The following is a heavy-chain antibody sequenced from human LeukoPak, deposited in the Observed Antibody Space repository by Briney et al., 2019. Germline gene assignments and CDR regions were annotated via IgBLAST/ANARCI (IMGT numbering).Heavy chain of an antibody. V-gene: IGHV3-7*01. CDR1: GFTFSSYW. Sequence: GGSLRLSCAASGFTFSSYWMSWVRQAPGKGLEWVANIKQDGSEKYCVDSVKGRSTTSRDNAKNSLYLQMNSLRAEDTAVYYCARGRYYYDSSGYNYWGQGTLVTVSS. CDR3: ARGRYYYDSSGYNY. J-gene: IGHJ4*02. CDR2: IKQDGSEK. D-gene: IGHD3-22*01.